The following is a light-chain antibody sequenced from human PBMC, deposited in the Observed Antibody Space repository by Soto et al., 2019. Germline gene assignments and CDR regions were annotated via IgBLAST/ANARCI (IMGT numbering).Light chain of an antibody. J-gene: IGLJ1*01. CDR3: CSYAGSSTDV. CDR2: EGS. Sequence: QSVLAQPASVSGSPGQSITIPCTGSNSDVGNYNLVSWYQQHPGEAPKLMIYEGSKRPSGVSNRFSGSKSGNTAYLTISGLQAEDEADYFCCSYAGSSTDVFGTGTKVTVL. CDR1: NSDVGNYNL. V-gene: IGLV2-23*01.